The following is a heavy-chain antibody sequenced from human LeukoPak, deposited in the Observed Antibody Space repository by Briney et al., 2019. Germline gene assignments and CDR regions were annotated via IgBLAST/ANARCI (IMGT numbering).Heavy chain of an antibody. D-gene: IGHD3-10*01. Sequence: GGPLRLSCAASGFAFSDFYMFWIRQAPGKGLEWISYISNRGSTLYYADSVKGRFTISRDNDKNLLYLQMNSLRADDTAVYYCARDALGSYDYWGLGTLVTVSS. CDR2: ISNRGSTL. CDR3: ARDALGSYDY. J-gene: IGHJ4*02. CDR1: GFAFSDFY. V-gene: IGHV3-11*01.